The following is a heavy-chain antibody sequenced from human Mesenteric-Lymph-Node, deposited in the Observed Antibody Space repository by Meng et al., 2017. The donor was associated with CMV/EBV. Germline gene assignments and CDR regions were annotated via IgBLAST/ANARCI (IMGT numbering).Heavy chain of an antibody. CDR2: INPNSGGT. CDR1: GYSFTGYN. CDR3: AREGSSSWYGDDY. V-gene: IGHV1-2*02. Sequence: KAAGYSFTGYNMHWVRQAPGQGLEWMGWINPNSGGTYYPQKWQGRVTMTMDTSISTAYMELSSLTSDDTAIYYCAREGSSSWYGDDYWGQGTLVTVSS. D-gene: IGHD6-13*01. J-gene: IGHJ4*02.